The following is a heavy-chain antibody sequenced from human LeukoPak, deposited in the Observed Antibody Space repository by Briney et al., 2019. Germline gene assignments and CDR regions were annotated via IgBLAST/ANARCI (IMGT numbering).Heavy chain of an antibody. Sequence: GGSLGLSCAASGFIFDDYGMSWVRQAPGKGLEWVSGISWNGGSTGYGDSVEGRFTISRDNAKNSLYLQMNGLRGEDTALYYCARDLKRLAAVQPPEFDHRGQGTLVTVSS. CDR3: ARDLKRLAAVQPPEFDH. CDR1: GFIFDDYG. J-gene: IGHJ4*02. V-gene: IGHV3-20*04. D-gene: IGHD6-13*01. CDR2: ISWNGGST.